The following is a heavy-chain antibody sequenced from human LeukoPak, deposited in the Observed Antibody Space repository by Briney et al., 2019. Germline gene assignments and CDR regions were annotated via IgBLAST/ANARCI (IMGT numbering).Heavy chain of an antibody. CDR2: INPNSGGT. D-gene: IGHD6-13*01. CDR3: ARDMGQQRGKYYFDY. Sequence: ASVKVSCKASGYTFTGYYMHWVRQAPGQGLEWMGWINPNSGGTNYAQKFQGRVTMTRDTSSSTAYMELSRLRSDDTAVYYCARDMGQQRGKYYFDYWGQGTLVTVSS. V-gene: IGHV1-2*02. CDR1: GYTFTGYY. J-gene: IGHJ4*02.